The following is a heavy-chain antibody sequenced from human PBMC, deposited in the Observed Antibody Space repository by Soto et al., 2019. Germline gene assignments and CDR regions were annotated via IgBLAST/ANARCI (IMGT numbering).Heavy chain of an antibody. D-gene: IGHD3-10*01. Sequence: PGGSLRLSCAASGFTFSSYWMSWVRQAPGKGLEWVANIKQDGSEKYYVDSVKGRFTISRDNAKNSLYLQMNGLRAEDTAVYYCARGGLGYYGSGSRYYYGMDVWGQGTTVTVSS. CDR2: IKQDGSEK. J-gene: IGHJ6*02. CDR3: ARGGLGYYGSGSRYYYGMDV. V-gene: IGHV3-7*01. CDR1: GFTFSSYW.